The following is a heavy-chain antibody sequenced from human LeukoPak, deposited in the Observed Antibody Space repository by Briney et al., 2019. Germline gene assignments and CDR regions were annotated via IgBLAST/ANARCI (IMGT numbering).Heavy chain of an antibody. CDR2: ISGGGGIT. CDR1: GFTLSSYA. V-gene: IGHV3-23*01. J-gene: IGHJ4*02. CDR3: AKPIVGATGTFDH. D-gene: IGHD1-26*01. Sequence: RPSLRLSCVASGFTLSSYAMSWVRQAPGKGLEWVSVISGGGGITNNADSVKGRFIIARGKSKNTLNLQMSSLRAEDTAVYYCAKPIVGATGTFDHWGQGTLVTVSA.